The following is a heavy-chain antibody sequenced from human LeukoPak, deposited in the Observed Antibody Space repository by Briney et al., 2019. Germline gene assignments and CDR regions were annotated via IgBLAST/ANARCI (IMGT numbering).Heavy chain of an antibody. CDR3: ATQGDYGDYGYYDY. CDR2: MNPNSGNT. J-gene: IGHJ4*02. V-gene: IGHV1-8*01. CDR1: GYTFTSYD. Sequence: ASVKVSCKASGYTFTSYDINWVRQATGQGLEWMGWMNPNSGNTGYAQKFQGRVTMTRNTSISTAYMELSSLRSEDTAVYYCATQGDYGDYGYYDYWGQGTLVTVSS. D-gene: IGHD4-17*01.